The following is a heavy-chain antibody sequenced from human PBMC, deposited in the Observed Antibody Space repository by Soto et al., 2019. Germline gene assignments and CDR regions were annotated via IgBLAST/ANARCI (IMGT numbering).Heavy chain of an antibody. Sequence: VQLQESGEGLVKPSETLSLTCTVSGGSVSSYNWTWIRQSPGKGLEWIGYIYYNGTTDYNPSLTSRVTISVSTSKRQFSLRLTSVTAADTAVYYCAREFFWRSSSSPTYYYYLDVWGKGTTVTVSS. J-gene: IGHJ6*03. D-gene: IGHD6-6*01. CDR1: GGSVSSYN. CDR2: IYYNGTT. V-gene: IGHV4-59*02. CDR3: AREFFWRSSSSPTYYYYLDV.